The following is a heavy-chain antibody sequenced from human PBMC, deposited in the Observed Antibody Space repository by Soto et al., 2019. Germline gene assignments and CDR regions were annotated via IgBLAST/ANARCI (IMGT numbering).Heavy chain of an antibody. CDR2: IYYSGST. D-gene: IGHD3-3*01. CDR1: GGSISSYY. J-gene: IGHJ3*02. Sequence: SETLSLTCTVSGGSISSYYWSWIRQPPGKGLEWIGYIYYSGSTNYNPSLKSRVTIPGDTSKNQFSLKLSSVTAADTAVYYCARVSGYYDFWSGYRPLDAFDIWGQGTMVTVSS. V-gene: IGHV4-59*01. CDR3: ARVSGYYDFWSGYRPLDAFDI.